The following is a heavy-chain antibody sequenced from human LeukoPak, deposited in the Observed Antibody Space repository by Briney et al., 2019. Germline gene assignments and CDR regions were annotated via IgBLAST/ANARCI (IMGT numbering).Heavy chain of an antibody. CDR3: AKRGQEQWLGVDY. V-gene: IGHV3-33*06. CDR2: IWYDGSNK. D-gene: IGHD6-19*01. CDR1: GFTFSDYD. Sequence: GGSLRLSCAASGFTFSDYDIHWVRQVPGKGLEWVAVIWYDGSNKYYADSVKGRFTISRDNSKNTLYLQMNSLRAEDTALYYCAKRGQEQWLGVDYWGQGTLVTVSS. J-gene: IGHJ4*02.